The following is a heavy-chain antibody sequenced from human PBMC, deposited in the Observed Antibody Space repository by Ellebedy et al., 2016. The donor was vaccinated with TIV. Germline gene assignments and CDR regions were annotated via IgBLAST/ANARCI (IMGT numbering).Heavy chain of an antibody. J-gene: IGHJ4*02. CDR2: INPSDGTT. V-gene: IGHV1-46*01. Sequence: AASVKVSCKASGYPFGSYYIHWARQAPGQGLGWMGAINPSDGTTSYAQKFQGRVTVTRDTSTSTVYMELNSLGSEDTAVYYCARVQPLLSGIDYWGQGTLVTVSS. CDR1: GYPFGSYY. D-gene: IGHD1-14*01. CDR3: ARVQPLLSGIDY.